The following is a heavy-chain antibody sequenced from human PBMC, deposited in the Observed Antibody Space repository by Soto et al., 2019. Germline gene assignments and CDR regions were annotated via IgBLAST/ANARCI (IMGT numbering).Heavy chain of an antibody. J-gene: IGHJ5*02. CDR1: GGSISSESYF. D-gene: IGHD2-15*01. Sequence: SETRSLTCTVSGGSISSESYFWGWVRQPSGKGLEWVGTISYSGSPFFNPSLKGRATLSVDTSKNQFSLRLSAVTAADSAVYFCAALLGHCSGGTCFFRWFDPWGQGSLVTVSS. CDR3: AALLGHCSGGTCFFRWFDP. V-gene: IGHV4-39*01. CDR2: ISYSGSP.